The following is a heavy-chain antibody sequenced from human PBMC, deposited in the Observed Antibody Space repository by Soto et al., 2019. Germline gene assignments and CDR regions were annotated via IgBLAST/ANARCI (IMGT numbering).Heavy chain of an antibody. J-gene: IGHJ2*01. V-gene: IGHV4-59*01. CDR2: IYYSGST. CDR1: GGSISSYY. CDR3: ARERQKGYFDL. Sequence: SETLSLTCTVSGGSISSYYWSWIRQPPGKGLEWIGYIYYSGSTNYNPSLKSRVTISVDTSKNQFSLKLSSVTAADTAVYYCARERQKGYFDLWGRRTLVTVSS.